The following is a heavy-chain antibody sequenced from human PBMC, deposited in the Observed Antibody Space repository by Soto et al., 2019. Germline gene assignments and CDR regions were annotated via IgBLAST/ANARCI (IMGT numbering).Heavy chain of an antibody. CDR3: ARESIAVAAHTFDY. Sequence: GGSLRLSCAASGFTFSSYAMHWVRQAPGKGLEWVAVISYDGSNKYYADSVKGRFTISRDNSKNTLYLQMNSLRAEDTAVYYCARESIAVAAHTFDYWGQGTLVTVSS. CDR1: GFTFSSYA. CDR2: ISYDGSNK. V-gene: IGHV3-30-3*01. J-gene: IGHJ4*02. D-gene: IGHD6-19*01.